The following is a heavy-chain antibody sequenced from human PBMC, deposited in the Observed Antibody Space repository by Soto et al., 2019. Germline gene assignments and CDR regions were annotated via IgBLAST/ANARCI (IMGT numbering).Heavy chain of an antibody. Sequence: SETLSLTCPFSGFSISSGDYYWSWIRQPPGKGLEWIGYIYYSGSTYYNPSLKSRVTISVDTSKNQFSLKLSSVTAADTAVYYCARRGYSSSWYVPGVDVWGQGTTVTVSS. CDR3: ARRGYSSSWYVPGVDV. V-gene: IGHV4-30-4*01. CDR1: GFSISSGDYY. J-gene: IGHJ6*02. CDR2: IYYSGST. D-gene: IGHD6-13*01.